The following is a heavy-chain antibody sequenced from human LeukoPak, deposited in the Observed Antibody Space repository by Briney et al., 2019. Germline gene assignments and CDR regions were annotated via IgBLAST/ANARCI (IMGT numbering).Heavy chain of an antibody. D-gene: IGHD6-6*01. CDR3: AKMGYSSSSGDY. Sequence: SCKASGYTFTSYAMHWVRQAPGKGLEWVAVISYDGSNKYYADSVKGRFTISRDNSKNTLYLQMNSLRAEDTAVYYCAKMGYSSSSGDYWGQGTLVTVSS. J-gene: IGHJ4*02. V-gene: IGHV3-30*18. CDR1: GYTFTSYA. CDR2: ISYDGSNK.